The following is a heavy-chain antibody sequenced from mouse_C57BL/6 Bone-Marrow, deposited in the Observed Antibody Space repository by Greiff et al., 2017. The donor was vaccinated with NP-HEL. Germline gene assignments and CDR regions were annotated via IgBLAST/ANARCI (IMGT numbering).Heavy chain of an antibody. CDR1: GFTFSSYA. CDR3: ARDGYYEAWFAY. V-gene: IGHV5-4*01. Sequence: DVKLVESGGGLVKPGGSLKLSCAASGFTFSSYAMSWVRQTPEKRLEWVATISDGGSYTYYPDNVKGRFTISRDNAKNNLYLQMSHLKSEDTAMYYCARDGYYEAWFAYWGQGTLVTVSA. CDR2: ISDGGSYT. J-gene: IGHJ3*01. D-gene: IGHD2-3*01.